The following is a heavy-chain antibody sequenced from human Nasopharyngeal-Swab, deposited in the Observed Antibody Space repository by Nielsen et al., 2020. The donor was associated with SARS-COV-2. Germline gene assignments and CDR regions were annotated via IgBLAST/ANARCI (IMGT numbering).Heavy chain of an antibody. J-gene: IGHJ6*02. CDR3: ARGCVLTGPSCYYYGMDV. D-gene: IGHD3-9*01. CDR1: GFTFDDYA. V-gene: IGHV3-9*01. CDR2: ISWNSGSI. Sequence: SLKISCAASGFTFDDYAMHWVRQAPGKGLEWVSGISWNSGSIGYADSLKGRFTISRDNAKNSLYLQMNSLRAEDTAVYYCARGCVLTGPSCYYYGMDVWGQGTTVTVSS.